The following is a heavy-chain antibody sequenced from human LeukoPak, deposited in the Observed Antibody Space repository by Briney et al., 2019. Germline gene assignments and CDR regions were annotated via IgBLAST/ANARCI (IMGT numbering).Heavy chain of an antibody. CDR3: ARGNGPPLYWFDP. CDR1: GFTFSSYG. J-gene: IGHJ5*02. Sequence: PGGSLRLSCAASGFTFSSYGMHWVRQAPGKGLEWVAVIWYDGSNKYYADSVKGRFTISRDNSKNTLYLQMNSLRAEDTAVYYCARGNGPPLYWFDPWGQGTLVTVSS. D-gene: IGHD3-10*01. V-gene: IGHV3-33*01. CDR2: IWYDGSNK.